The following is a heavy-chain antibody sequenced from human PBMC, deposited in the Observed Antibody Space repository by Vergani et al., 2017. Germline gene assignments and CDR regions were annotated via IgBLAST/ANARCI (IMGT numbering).Heavy chain of an antibody. CDR2: ITAIGSA. CDR1: GGSLSGYF. V-gene: IGHV4-34*02. J-gene: IGHJ4*02. D-gene: IGHD3-10*01. Sequence: QVHLQQRGAGVLKPSETLSLTCGVLGGSLSGYFWSWIRQSPGRGLEWIGEITAIGSAKYSPSATSRVTISVDPSRGEFTLTVTSVTAAETGLYFCASRRPRLNLGSKSNAGSFDSWGQGTLVTVSS. CDR3: ASRRPRLNLGSKSNAGSFDS.